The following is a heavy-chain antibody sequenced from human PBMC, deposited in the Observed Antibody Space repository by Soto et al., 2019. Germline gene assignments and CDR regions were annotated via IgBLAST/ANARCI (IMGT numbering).Heavy chain of an antibody. D-gene: IGHD3-10*02. CDR3: ASDLVFVDFSTRTPYYSVMDV. CDR2: TSQDGGRE. Sequence: QVQLVESGGGVVQPGRSLRLSCASSGFTLSSYSLHWVRQPPGKGLEWVAATSQDGGREYYADSVRGRFTISSDHSKRMLFLEMYSVRTAVAALYFCASDLVFVDFSTRTPYYSVMDVGGRGTTVTVSS. V-gene: IGHV3-30*04. J-gene: IGHJ6*02. CDR1: GFTLSSYS.